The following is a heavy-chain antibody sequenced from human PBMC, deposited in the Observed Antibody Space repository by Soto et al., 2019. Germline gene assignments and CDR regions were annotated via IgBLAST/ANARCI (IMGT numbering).Heavy chain of an antibody. J-gene: IGHJ5*02. Sequence: ASVKVSCKASGYTFTSYGISWVRQAPGQGLEWMGWISAYNGNTNYAQKLQGRVTMTTDTSTSTAYMELRSLRSDDTAVYYCARAQLYYDFWSGYSNNWFDPWGQGTLVTVSS. CDR1: GYTFTSYG. CDR2: ISAYNGNT. D-gene: IGHD3-3*01. CDR3: ARAQLYYDFWSGYSNNWFDP. V-gene: IGHV1-18*01.